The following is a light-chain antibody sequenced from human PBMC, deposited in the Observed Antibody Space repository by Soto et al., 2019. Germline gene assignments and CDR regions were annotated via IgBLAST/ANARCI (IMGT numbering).Light chain of an antibody. CDR1: SSNIGSAY. CDR3: AAWDDSLVV. Sequence: QSVLTQPPSASGTPGQTVTISCSGSSSNIGSAYIYWYQHLPGTAPKLLIYRNNQRPSGVPDRLSAAKSGSSASLAISGLRSEDDADYYCAAWDDSLVVFGGGTKLTVL. J-gene: IGLJ2*01. V-gene: IGLV1-47*01. CDR2: RNN.